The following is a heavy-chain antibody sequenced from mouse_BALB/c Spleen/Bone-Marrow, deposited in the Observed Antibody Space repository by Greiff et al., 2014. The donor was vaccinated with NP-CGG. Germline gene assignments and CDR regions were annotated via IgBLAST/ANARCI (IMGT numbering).Heavy chain of an antibody. CDR3: ARPFTTVVATVFAY. CDR1: GFSFSGYG. J-gene: IGHJ3*01. V-gene: IGHV5-6*01. Sequence: EVKLVESGGDLVKPGGSLKLSCAASGFSFSGYGMSWVRQTPDKRLEWVATIGVGGTYTYYPDSVKGRFTISRDNAKNTLYLRMSSLKSEDTAMYYCARPFTTVVATVFAYWGQGTLVTVS. CDR2: IGVGGTYT. D-gene: IGHD1-1*01.